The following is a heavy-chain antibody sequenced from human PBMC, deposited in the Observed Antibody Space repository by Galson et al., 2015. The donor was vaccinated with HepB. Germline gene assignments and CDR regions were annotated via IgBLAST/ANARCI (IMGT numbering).Heavy chain of an antibody. CDR2: IWYDGSNK. Sequence: SLRLSCAASGFTFSSYGMHWVRQAPGKGLEWVAVIWYDGSNKYYADSVKGRFTISRDNSKNTLYLQMNSLRAEDTAVYYCARDPGELSSSWYEGYFDLWGRGTLVTVSS. V-gene: IGHV3-33*01. CDR3: ARDPGELSSSWYEGYFDL. J-gene: IGHJ2*01. CDR1: GFTFSSYG. D-gene: IGHD6-13*01.